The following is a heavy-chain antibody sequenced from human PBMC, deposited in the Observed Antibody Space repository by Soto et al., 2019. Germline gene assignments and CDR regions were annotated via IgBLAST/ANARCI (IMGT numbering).Heavy chain of an antibody. CDR3: AREKPYSSSWSHDY. V-gene: IGHV4-34*01. J-gene: IGHJ4*02. CDR1: GGSFSGYY. Sequence: QVQLQQWGAGLLKPSETLSLTCAVYGGSFSGYYWSWIRQPPGKGLEWIGEINHSGSTNYNPSLKSRVPISVDTSKNQFSLKLSSVTAADTAVYYCAREKPYSSSWSHDYWGQGTLVTVSS. D-gene: IGHD6-13*01. CDR2: INHSGST.